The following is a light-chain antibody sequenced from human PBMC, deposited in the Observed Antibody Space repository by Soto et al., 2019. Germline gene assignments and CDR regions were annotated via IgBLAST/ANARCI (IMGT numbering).Light chain of an antibody. V-gene: IGKV3-11*01. CDR2: DAS. Sequence: EIVLTQSPATLSLSPGERASLSCRASQSVSCYVAWYQQKPGQAPRLLIYDASNSATGIPARFSGSGSGTYFPHTISSQEPEDFAVYYCQQRSNWLTFGGGTKVEIK. J-gene: IGKJ4*01. CDR1: QSVSCY. CDR3: QQRSNWLT.